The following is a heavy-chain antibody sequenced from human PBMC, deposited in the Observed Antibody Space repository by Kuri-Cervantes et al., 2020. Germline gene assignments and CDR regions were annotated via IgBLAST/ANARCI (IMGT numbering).Heavy chain of an antibody. V-gene: IGHV4-4*07. CDR2: IYSSGST. J-gene: IGHJ6*03. Sequence: SETLSLTCIVSGGFISSYYWSWIRQPAGKGLEWIGRIYSSGSTSYNPSLKSRVTISVDKSKNQFSLKLSSVTAADTAVYYCARERSSSRVRYYYYYMDVWGKGTTVTVSS. CDR1: GGFISSYY. D-gene: IGHD6-13*01. CDR3: ARERSSSRVRYYYYYMDV.